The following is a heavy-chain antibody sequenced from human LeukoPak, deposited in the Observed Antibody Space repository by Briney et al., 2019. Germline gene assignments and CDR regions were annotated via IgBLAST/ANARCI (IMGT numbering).Heavy chain of an antibody. V-gene: IGHV5-51*01. CDR1: GYSLTTYW. Sequence: HGESLKISCKASGYSLTTYWIGWVRQVPGKGLEWVGIIYPADSTAKYSPSFQGQVTISVDKSISTAYLQWSRLEASDTAVFYCARHLKSGYTGYESDYWGQGTLVTVSS. D-gene: IGHD5-12*01. J-gene: IGHJ4*02. CDR3: ARHLKSGYTGYESDY. CDR2: IYPADSTA.